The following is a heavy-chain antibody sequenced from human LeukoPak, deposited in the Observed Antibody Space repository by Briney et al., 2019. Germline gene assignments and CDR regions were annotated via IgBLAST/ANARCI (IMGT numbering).Heavy chain of an antibody. D-gene: IGHD3-10*01. CDR3: ANSPDSGGLGP. Sequence: NGSSVKVSCKASGYTFTYRYLHWVRQAPGQALEWMGWITPFNGNTNYAQKFQDRVTITRDRSMSTAYMELSSLKSEDTAMYYCANSPDSGGLGPWGQGTLVTVSS. J-gene: IGHJ5*02. V-gene: IGHV1-45*02. CDR1: GYTFTYRY. CDR2: ITPFNGNT.